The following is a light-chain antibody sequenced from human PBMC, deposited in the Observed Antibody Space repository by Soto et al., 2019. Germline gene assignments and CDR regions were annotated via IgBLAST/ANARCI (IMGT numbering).Light chain of an antibody. J-gene: IGKJ1*01. CDR1: QTLLDSDDGNTY. Sequence: DIVMTQTPLSLPVTPGEPASISCRSSQTLLDSDDGNTYLDWYLQKPGQSPQLLIYGISSRASGVPVRFSGSGSGTDFTLKISRVEAGDVGVFYCMQRKEFPWTFGQGTKVEIK. CDR3: MQRKEFPWT. V-gene: IGKV2-40*01. CDR2: GIS.